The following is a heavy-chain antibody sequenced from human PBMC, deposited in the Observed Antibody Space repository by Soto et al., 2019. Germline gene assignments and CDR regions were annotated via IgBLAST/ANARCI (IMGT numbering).Heavy chain of an antibody. CDR3: ARDPGYYDSSGYFDY. Sequence: WGSLRLSCSASGFTFSSYAMHWVRQAPGKGLEYVSAISSNGGSTYYADSVKGRFTISRDNSKNTLYLQMNSLRAEDTAVYYCARDPGYYDSSGYFDYWGQGTLVTVSS. V-gene: IGHV3-64*04. CDR1: GFTFSSYA. J-gene: IGHJ4*02. CDR2: ISSNGGST. D-gene: IGHD3-22*01.